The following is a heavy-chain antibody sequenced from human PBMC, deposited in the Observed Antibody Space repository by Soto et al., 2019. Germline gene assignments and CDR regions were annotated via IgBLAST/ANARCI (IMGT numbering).Heavy chain of an antibody. Sequence: SVKVSCKASGGTFSSYTISWVRQAPGQGLEWMGRIIPILGIANYAQKFQGRVTITADKSTSTAYMELSSLRSGDTAVYYCARKNWGSNVDYWGQGTLVTVSS. CDR2: IIPILGIA. D-gene: IGHD7-27*01. CDR1: GGTFSSYT. CDR3: ARKNWGSNVDY. V-gene: IGHV1-69*02. J-gene: IGHJ4*02.